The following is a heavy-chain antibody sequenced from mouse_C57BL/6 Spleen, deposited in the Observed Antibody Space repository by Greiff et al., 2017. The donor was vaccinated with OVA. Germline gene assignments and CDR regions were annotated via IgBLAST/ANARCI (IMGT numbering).Heavy chain of an antibody. V-gene: IGHV1-62-2*01. CDR1: GYTFTEYT. J-gene: IGHJ1*03. CDR2: FYPGSGSI. D-gene: IGHD2-1*01. CDR3: ARHEEDGLYGNYGWYFDV. Sequence: VKLMESGAELVKPGASVKLSCKASGYTFTEYTIHWVKQRSGQGLEWIGWFYPGSGSIKYNEKFQDKATLTADKSSSTVYMELSRLTSEDSAVYFCARHEEDGLYGNYGWYFDVWGTGTTVTVSS.